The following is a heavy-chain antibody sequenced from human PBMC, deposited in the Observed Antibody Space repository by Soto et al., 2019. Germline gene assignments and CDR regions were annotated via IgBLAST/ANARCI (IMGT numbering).Heavy chain of an antibody. CDR1: GYTLTELS. CDR2: FDPEDGET. D-gene: IGHD5-12*01. V-gene: IGHV1-24*01. CDR3: ATSVLRSNYYYYGLAV. Sequence: ASVKVSCKVSGYTLTELSMHWVRQAPGKGLEWMGGFDPEDGETIYAQKFQGRVTMTEDTSTDTAYMELSSLRSEDTAVYYCATSVLRSNYYYYGLAVWGQGTTVTVSS. J-gene: IGHJ6*02.